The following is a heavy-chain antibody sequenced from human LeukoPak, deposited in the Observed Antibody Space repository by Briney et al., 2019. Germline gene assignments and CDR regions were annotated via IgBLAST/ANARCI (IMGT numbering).Heavy chain of an antibody. V-gene: IGHV4-61*02. D-gene: IGHD5-24*01. CDR3: ARNRDGYNSFDY. CDR1: GGSISSGSYY. CDR2: IYTSGST. J-gene: IGHJ4*02. Sequence: SETLSLTCTVSGGSISSGSYYWSWIRQPAGKGLEWIGRIYTSGSTNYNPSLKSRVTISVDTSKNQFSLKLSSVTAADTAVYYCARNRDGYNSFDYWGQGTLVTVSS.